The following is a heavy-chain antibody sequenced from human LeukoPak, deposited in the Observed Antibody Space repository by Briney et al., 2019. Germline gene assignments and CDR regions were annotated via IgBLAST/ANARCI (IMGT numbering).Heavy chain of an antibody. V-gene: IGHV4-59*08. CDR3: ARLAVTHFDY. CDR1: GGSISSYY. Sequence: SETLSLTCTVSGGSISSYYWSWIRQPPGKGLEWTGYIYYSGSTNYNPSLKSRVTISVDTSKNQFSLKLSSVTAADTAVYYCARLAVTHFDYWGQGTLVTVSS. J-gene: IGHJ4*02. D-gene: IGHD4-17*01. CDR2: IYYSGST.